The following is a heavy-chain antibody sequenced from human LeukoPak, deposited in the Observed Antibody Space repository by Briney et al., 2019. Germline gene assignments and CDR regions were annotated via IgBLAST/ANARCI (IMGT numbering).Heavy chain of an antibody. J-gene: IGHJ4*02. CDR2: ISGSGGST. CDR1: GFTFSSYA. Sequence: PGRSLRLSCAASGFTFSSYAMSWVRQAPGKGLEWVSAISGSGGSTYYADSVKGRFIISRDNSKNTLYLQMNSLRAEDTAVYYCAKDLAITIFGVVIRPFDYWGQGTLVTVSS. CDR3: AKDLAITIFGVVIRPFDY. D-gene: IGHD3-3*01. V-gene: IGHV3-23*01.